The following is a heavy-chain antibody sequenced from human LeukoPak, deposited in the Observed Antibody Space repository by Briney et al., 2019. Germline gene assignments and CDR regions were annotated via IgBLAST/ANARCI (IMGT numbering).Heavy chain of an antibody. CDR2: MWYDGSNK. D-gene: IGHD3-22*01. Sequence: GRSLRLSCAASGFTFSSYGMHWVRQAPGKGLEWVAIMWYDGSNKYYTDSVKGRFTISRDNSKNTLYLQMNSLRAEDTAVYYCARKGYYDSLDYWGQGTLVTVSS. J-gene: IGHJ4*02. V-gene: IGHV3-33*01. CDR3: ARKGYYDSLDY. CDR1: GFTFSSYG.